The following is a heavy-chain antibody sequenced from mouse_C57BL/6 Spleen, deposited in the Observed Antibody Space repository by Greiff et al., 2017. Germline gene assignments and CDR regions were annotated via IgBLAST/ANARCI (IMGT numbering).Heavy chain of an antibody. CDR3: ARDDYDGGRDY. CDR1: GYAFSSSW. Sequence: VKLMESGPELVKPGASVKISCKASGYAFSSSWMNWVKQRPGKGLEWIGRIYPGDGDTNYNGKFKGKATLTADKSSSTAYMQLSSLTSEDSAVYFCARDDYDGGRDYWGQGTTLTVSS. D-gene: IGHD2-4*01. J-gene: IGHJ2*01. CDR2: IYPGDGDT. V-gene: IGHV1-82*01.